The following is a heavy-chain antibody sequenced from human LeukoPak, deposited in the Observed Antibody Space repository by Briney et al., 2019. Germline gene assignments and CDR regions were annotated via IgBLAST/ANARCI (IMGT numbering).Heavy chain of an antibody. Sequence: GGSLRLSCAASGFTFSIDAMNWVRQAPGQGLEWVAYISSSGSTVYYADSVKGRFTISRDNAKNSLFLQMNSLRAEDTADYYCAREKFYDNSGYDYWGQGTLVTVSS. CDR2: ISSSGSTV. J-gene: IGHJ4*02. D-gene: IGHD3-22*01. CDR1: GFTFSIDA. CDR3: AREKFYDNSGYDY. V-gene: IGHV3-48*03.